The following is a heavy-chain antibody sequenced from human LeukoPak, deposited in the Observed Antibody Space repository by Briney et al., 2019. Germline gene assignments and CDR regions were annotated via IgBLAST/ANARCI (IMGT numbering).Heavy chain of an antibody. CDR1: GFTFSSYW. D-gene: IGHD4-17*01. CDR2: IKQDGSEK. CDR3: ARDYGDYEGYFDY. V-gene: IGHV3-7*01. J-gene: IGHJ4*02. Sequence: GGSLRLSCAASGFTFSSYWMSWVRQAPGKGLEWVANIKQDGSEKYYVDSVKGRFTISRDNAKNPLYLQMNSLRAEDTAVYYCARDYGDYEGYFDYWGQGTLVTVSS.